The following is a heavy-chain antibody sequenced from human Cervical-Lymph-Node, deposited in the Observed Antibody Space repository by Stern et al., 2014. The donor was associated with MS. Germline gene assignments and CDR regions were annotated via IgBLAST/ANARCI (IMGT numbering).Heavy chain of an antibody. CDR1: GASITSHF. CDR3: ARATDL. J-gene: IGHJ5*02. Sequence: VQLVESGPGLLRPSETLSLTCNVSGASITSHFWRWIRQPPGKGLEWIGYIYYRGTTNYNASLKGRVAISINTSKTQFSLRLSSVTAADTAVYYCARATDLWGQGSLVTVSS. V-gene: IGHV4-59*11. CDR2: IYYRGTT.